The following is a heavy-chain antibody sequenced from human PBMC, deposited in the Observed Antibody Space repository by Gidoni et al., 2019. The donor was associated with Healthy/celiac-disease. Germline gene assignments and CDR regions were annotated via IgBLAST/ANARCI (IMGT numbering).Heavy chain of an antibody. CDR2: ISSSSSTI. D-gene: IGHD3-22*01. Sequence: EVQLVESGGGLVQPGGSLRLSCAASGFTFSSYSMNWVRQAPGKGLEWVSYISSSSSTIYYADSVKGRVTISRDNAKNSLYLQMNSLRDEDTAVYYCARDGRWVTMIVVSYYFDYWGQGTLVTVSS. CDR3: ARDGRWVTMIVVSYYFDY. V-gene: IGHV3-48*02. J-gene: IGHJ4*02. CDR1: GFTFSSYS.